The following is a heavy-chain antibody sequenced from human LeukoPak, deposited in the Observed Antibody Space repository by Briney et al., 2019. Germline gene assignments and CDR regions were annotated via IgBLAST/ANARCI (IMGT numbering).Heavy chain of an antibody. CDR1: GFTFSSYS. CDR2: ISSSSSTI. D-gene: IGHD3-10*01. CDR3: ARDRLGLLWFGEPTFDY. V-gene: IGHV3-48*01. J-gene: IGHJ4*02. Sequence: GGSLRLSCAASGFTFSSYSMNWVRQAPGKGLEWVSYISSSSSTIYYADSVKGRFTISRDNAKNSLYLQMNSLRAEDTAVYYCARDRLGLLWFGEPTFDYWGQGTLVTVSS.